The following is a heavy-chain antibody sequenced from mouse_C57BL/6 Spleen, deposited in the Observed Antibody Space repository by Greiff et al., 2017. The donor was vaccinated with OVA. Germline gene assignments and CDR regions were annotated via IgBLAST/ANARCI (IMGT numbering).Heavy chain of an antibody. Sequence: QVHVKQSGAELVRPGTSVKVSCKASGYAFTNYLIDWVKQRPGQGLEWIGVINPGSGGTNYNEKFKGKATLTADKSASTAYMQLSSLTSEDSAVYFCARGLTRYYFDYWGQGTTLTVSS. J-gene: IGHJ2*01. CDR2: INPGSGGT. V-gene: IGHV1-54*01. CDR1: GYAFTNYL. D-gene: IGHD1-1*01. CDR3: ARGLTRYYFDY.